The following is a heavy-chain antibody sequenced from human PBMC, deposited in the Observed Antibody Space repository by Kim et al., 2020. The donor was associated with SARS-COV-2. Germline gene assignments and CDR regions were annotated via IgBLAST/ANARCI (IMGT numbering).Heavy chain of an antibody. D-gene: IGHD2-2*01. J-gene: IGHJ3*02. CDR3: ARGEVGNAFDI. CDR1: GGSISSSSYY. V-gene: IGHV4-39*01. CDR2: IYYSGST. Sequence: SETLSLTCTVSGGSISSSSYYWGWIRQPPGKGLEWIGSIYYSGSTYYNPSLKSRVTISVDTSKNQFSLKLSSVTAADTAVYHCARGEVGNAFDIWGQGTMVTVSS.